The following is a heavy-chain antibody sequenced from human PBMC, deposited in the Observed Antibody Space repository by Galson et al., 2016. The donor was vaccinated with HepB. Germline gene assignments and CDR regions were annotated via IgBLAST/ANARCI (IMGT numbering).Heavy chain of an antibody. CDR1: GFTFTSYW. D-gene: IGHD3-9*01. V-gene: IGHV3-74*01. Sequence: SLRLSCAASGFTFTSYWIHWVRHVPGKGLVWVSRINSDGSSTHYADSVKGRFTISRDNAKNTVYLQMNSLRVEDTAVYYCARVGDIPYYYYGMDVWGQGTMVIVSS. J-gene: IGHJ6*01. CDR2: INSDGSST. CDR3: ARVGDIPYYYYGMDV.